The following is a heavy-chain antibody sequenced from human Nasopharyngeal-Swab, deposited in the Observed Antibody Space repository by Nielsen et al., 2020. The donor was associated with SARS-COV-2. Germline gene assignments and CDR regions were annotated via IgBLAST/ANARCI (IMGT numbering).Heavy chain of an antibody. CDR2: IIPVFGTA. CDR3: AREGRGSGYYYYMDV. J-gene: IGHJ6*03. V-gene: IGHV1-69*06. D-gene: IGHD3-10*01. Sequence: WVRQAPGQGLEWMGGIIPVFGTANYAQKFQGRVTITAGKSTSTAYMELSSLRSEDTAVYYCAREGRGSGYYYYMDVWGKGTTVTVSS.